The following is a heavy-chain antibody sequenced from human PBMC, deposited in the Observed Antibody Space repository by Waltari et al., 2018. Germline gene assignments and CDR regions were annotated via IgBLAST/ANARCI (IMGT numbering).Heavy chain of an antibody. CDR1: GFIFTDAW. Sequence: EVQLVESGGGLVKPGGSLILSCTASGFIFTDAWMSWVRQAPGKGLELVCRIKSESDGGTTEFVAPVEGRFIISRDDSKSTLYLQMNSLKVEDTAMYYCTKANCGGDCPGRNWFDPWGRGTLVTVSS. V-gene: IGHV3-15*05. D-gene: IGHD2-21*02. CDR3: TKANCGGDCPGRNWFDP. CDR2: IKSESDGGTT. J-gene: IGHJ5*02.